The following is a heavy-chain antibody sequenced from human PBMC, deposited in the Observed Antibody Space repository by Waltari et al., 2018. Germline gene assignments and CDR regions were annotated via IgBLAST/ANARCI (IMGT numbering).Heavy chain of an antibody. J-gene: IGHJ4*02. V-gene: IGHV4-39*01. Sequence: QLQLQESGPGLVKPSETLSLTCTVSGGSISSSRYYWGWSRQPPGKGLEWIGSIDYSGSTDYNPALKSRGTISVDPSKTQFSLKLSSVTAADTAVYYCARSGGSSSDYWGQGTLVTVSS. D-gene: IGHD6-6*01. CDR2: IDYSGST. CDR1: GGSISSSRYY. CDR3: ARSGGSSSDY.